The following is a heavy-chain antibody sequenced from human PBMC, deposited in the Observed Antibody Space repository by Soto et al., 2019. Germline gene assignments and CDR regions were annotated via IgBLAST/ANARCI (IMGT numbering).Heavy chain of an antibody. CDR2: ILYDGSNK. Sequence: GGSLRLSCAASGFTFSSYGMHWVRQAPGKGLEWVAVILYDGSNKYYEDSVKGRFTISRDNSKNTLYLQMNSLRAEDTAVYYCARDPTVTSYYYYYMDVWGKGTTVTVSS. CDR1: GFTFSSYG. V-gene: IGHV3-33*01. CDR3: ARDPTVTSYYYYYMDV. J-gene: IGHJ6*03. D-gene: IGHD4-17*01.